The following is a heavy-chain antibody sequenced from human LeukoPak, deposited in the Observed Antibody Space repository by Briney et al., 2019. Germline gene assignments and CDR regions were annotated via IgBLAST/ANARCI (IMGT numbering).Heavy chain of an antibody. J-gene: IGHJ6*03. Sequence: SETLSLTCTVYDDSITSYYWIWIRQPRGKGLEWIGYIHHSGSANYNPSLRSRITMSVDTSKNQFSLKLTSVTAADMAVYYCAREMGIGLYYYYYMDDWGKGTTVTVSS. CDR1: DDSITSYY. D-gene: IGHD7-27*01. V-gene: IGHV4-59*12. CDR3: AREMGIGLYYYYYMDD. CDR2: IHHSGSA.